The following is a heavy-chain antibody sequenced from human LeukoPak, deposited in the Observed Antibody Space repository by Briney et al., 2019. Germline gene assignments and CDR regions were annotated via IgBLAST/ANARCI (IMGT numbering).Heavy chain of an antibody. CDR3: AKLSDGSGLPYYFDS. CDR2: IRYDGSNK. J-gene: IGHJ4*02. CDR1: GFTFSSYG. V-gene: IGHV3-30*02. D-gene: IGHD3-10*01. Sequence: QPGGSLRLSCAASGFTFSSYGMHWVRQAPGKGLEWVAYIRYDGSNKYYADSVKGRFTISRDISKNTLYLQMNSLRAEDTAIYICAKLSDGSGLPYYFDSWGQGTLVTVS.